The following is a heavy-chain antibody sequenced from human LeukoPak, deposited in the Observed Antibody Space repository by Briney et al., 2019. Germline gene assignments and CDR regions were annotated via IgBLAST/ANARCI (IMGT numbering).Heavy chain of an antibody. CDR3: ARGPVLRYFDPYYYYYMDV. V-gene: IGHV3-30-3*01. CDR1: GFTFSSYA. J-gene: IGHJ6*03. Sequence: PGGSLRLSCAASGFTFSSYAMHWVRQAPGKGLEWVAVISYDGSNKYYADSVKGRFTISRDNSKNTLYLQMNSLRAEDTAVYYCARGPVLRYFDPYYYYYMDVWGKGTTVTVSS. D-gene: IGHD3-9*01. CDR2: ISYDGSNK.